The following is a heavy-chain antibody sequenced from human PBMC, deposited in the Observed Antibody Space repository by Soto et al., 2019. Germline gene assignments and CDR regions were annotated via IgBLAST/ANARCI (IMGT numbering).Heavy chain of an antibody. CDR1: GDTFSSYA. Sequence: QVQLVQSGAEVKKPGSSVKVSCKASGDTFSSYAISWVRQAPGQGLEWMGGIIPIFGTANYAQKFQGRVTITADESTSTAYMELRSRRSEDTAVYYCARDGSGYRSRASPMDVWGQGTTVTVSS. V-gene: IGHV1-69*01. CDR2: IIPIFGTA. CDR3: ARDGSGYRSRASPMDV. J-gene: IGHJ6*02. D-gene: IGHD3-22*01.